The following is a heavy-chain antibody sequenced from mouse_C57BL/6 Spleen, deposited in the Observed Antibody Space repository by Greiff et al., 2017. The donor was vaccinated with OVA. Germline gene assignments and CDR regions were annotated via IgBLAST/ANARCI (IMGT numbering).Heavy chain of an antibody. CDR3: ARLYGYYFDY. V-gene: IGHV1-64*01. J-gene: IGHJ2*01. Sequence: QVQLQQPGAELVKPEASVKLSCKASGYTFTSYWMHWVKQRPGQGLEWIGMIHPNSGSTNYNEKFKSKATLTVDKSSSTAYMQLSSLTSEDSAVYYCARLYGYYFDYWGQGTTLTVSS. CDR2: IHPNSGST. D-gene: IGHD2-10*02. CDR1: GYTFTSYW.